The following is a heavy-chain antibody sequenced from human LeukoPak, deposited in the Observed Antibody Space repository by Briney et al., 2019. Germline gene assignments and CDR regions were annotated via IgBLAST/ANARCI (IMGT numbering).Heavy chain of an antibody. CDR1: GYTFTSYG. V-gene: IGHV1-18*01. J-gene: IGHJ5*02. D-gene: IGHD6-6*01. CDR3: ARDVGYSSSSAWLDP. CDR2: ISAYNGNT. Sequence: ASVKVSCKASGYTFTSYGISWVRQAPGQGLEWMGWISAYNGNTNYAQKLQGRVTMTTDTSTSTAYMELRSLRSDDTAVYYCARDVGYSSSSAWLDPWGQGTLVTVSS.